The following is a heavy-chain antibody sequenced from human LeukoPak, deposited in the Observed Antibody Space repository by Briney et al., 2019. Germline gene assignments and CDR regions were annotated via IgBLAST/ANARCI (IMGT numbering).Heavy chain of an antibody. D-gene: IGHD3-10*01. CDR2: ISSSSSYI. V-gene: IGHV3-21*01. Sequence: PGGSLRLSCAASGFTFSSYSMNWFRQAPGKGLEWVSSISSSSSYIYYADSVKGRFTISRDNAKNSLYLQMNSLRAEDSAVYYCARDRGGWFGEYAFDIWGQGTMVTVSS. CDR1: GFTFSSYS. J-gene: IGHJ3*02. CDR3: ARDRGGWFGEYAFDI.